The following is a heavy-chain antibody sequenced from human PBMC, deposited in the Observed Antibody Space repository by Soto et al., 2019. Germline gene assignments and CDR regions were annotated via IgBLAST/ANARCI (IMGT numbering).Heavy chain of an antibody. CDR1: GFTLSTYA. CDR2: ISYDENYK. D-gene: IGHD6-19*01. V-gene: IGHV3-30*04. CDR3: AIDRARHSNGWYAFD. J-gene: IGHJ4*02. Sequence: QVQLVESGGGVVQPGRSLRLSCAASGFTLSTYAMHWVRQAPGRGLEWVAVISYDENYKFYADSVKGRFTISRDNYKSTLYLQMTSRRAEDTAMYYWAIDRARHSNGWYAFDWGEGALVTVSP.